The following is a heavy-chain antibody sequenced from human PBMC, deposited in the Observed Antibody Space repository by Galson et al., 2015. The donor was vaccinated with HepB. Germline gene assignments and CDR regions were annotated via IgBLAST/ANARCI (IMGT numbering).Heavy chain of an antibody. J-gene: IGHJ6*02. D-gene: IGHD1-20*01. CDR3: ARVTSTHNFGRSRYSFYYYGMDV. CDR1: GYTFTNYA. CDR2: INTNTGEP. V-gene: IGHV7-4-1*02. Sequence: SVKVSCKASGYTFTNYAINWVRQAPGQGLEWMGWINTNTGEPTYAQAFTGRFVFSLDTSVTTVHLQISSLKPEDTAVYYCARVTSTHNFGRSRYSFYYYGMDVWGQGTTVTVPS.